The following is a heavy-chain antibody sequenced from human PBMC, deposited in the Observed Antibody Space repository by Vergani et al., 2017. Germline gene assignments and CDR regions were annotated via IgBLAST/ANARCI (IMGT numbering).Heavy chain of an antibody. V-gene: IGHV4-4*03. J-gene: IGHJ4*02. Sequence: QVQLQESGSGLVKPPGTLSLTCAVSGDSISSNNCWTLVRQPPGKGLELIGEICHTEDTKYSPSLKSRVTVSVDDSWNLFSLRLNSVTAADTAVYYCATIGYRHWDYYFDYWGQGILVTVSS. CDR2: ICHTEDT. CDR3: ATIGYRHWDYYFDY. D-gene: IGHD2-2*02. CDR1: GDSISSNNC.